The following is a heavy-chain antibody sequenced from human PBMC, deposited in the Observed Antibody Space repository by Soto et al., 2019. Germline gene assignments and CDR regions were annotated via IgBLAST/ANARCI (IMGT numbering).Heavy chain of an antibody. CDR3: ARGIASSSLVTFDV. Sequence: GGSLRLSCAASGFTFSRSIMHWVRQAPGKGLEWIATISSTSTNIYYADSVKGRFIISRDNPKNSLYLQMNSLRAEDTAVYFCARGIASSSLVTFDVWCQGTMVTVSS. V-gene: IGHV3-21*01. D-gene: IGHD2-21*01. J-gene: IGHJ3*01. CDR1: GFTFSRSI. CDR2: ISSTSTNI.